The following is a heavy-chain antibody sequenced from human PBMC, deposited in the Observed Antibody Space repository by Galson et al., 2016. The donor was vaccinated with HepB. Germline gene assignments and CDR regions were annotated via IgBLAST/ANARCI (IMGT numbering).Heavy chain of an antibody. Sequence: SVKVSCKASGGTLNNYAFSWTRQAPGQGLEWIGAIIPGFGTPTHAQKVQGRLTISADRSTSTAYLALNSLTSEDTAVYYCARGRGNFWYFDLWGRGTLVTVSS. CDR1: GGTLNNYA. CDR2: IIPGFGTP. CDR3: ARGRGNFWYFDL. V-gene: IGHV1-69*13. J-gene: IGHJ2*01. D-gene: IGHD1-7*01.